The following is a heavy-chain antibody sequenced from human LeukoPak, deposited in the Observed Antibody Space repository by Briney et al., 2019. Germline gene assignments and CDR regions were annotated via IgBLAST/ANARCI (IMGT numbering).Heavy chain of an antibody. D-gene: IGHD3-22*01. V-gene: IGHV1-2*02. Sequence: ASVKVSCKASGYTFTCYYMHWVRQAPGQGLEWMGWINPNSGGTNYAQKFQGRVTMTRDTSISTAYMELSRLRSDDTAVYYCARDTLYYDSSGYYHPFDYWGQGTLVTVSS. J-gene: IGHJ4*02. CDR3: ARDTLYYDSSGYYHPFDY. CDR2: INPNSGGT. CDR1: GYTFTCYY.